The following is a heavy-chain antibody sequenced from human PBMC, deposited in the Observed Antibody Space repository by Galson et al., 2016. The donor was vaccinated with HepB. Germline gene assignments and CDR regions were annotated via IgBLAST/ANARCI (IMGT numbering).Heavy chain of an antibody. CDR3: ARGSGTYPLIDI. CDR2: IYPDDSDT. D-gene: IGHD1-26*01. CDR1: GYSFTKWW. Sequence: QSGAEVKKPGESLKISCKGSGYSFTKWWIAWVRRVPGKGLEWMGIIYPDDSDTRYSPSFQGQVSISADKSISTAYLQWSSLKASDSAFYYCARGSGTYPLIDIWGQGTLVTVSS. V-gene: IGHV5-51*03. J-gene: IGHJ4*02.